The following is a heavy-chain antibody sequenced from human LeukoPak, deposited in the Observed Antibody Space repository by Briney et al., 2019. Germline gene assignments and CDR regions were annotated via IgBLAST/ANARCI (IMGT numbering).Heavy chain of an antibody. CDR3: ALDRSGWYFLDY. Sequence: PGGSLRLSCAASGFTFSSYAMSWVRQAPGKGLEWVSAISGSGGSTYYADSVKGRFTISRDNSKNTLYLQMNSLRAVDTAVYYCALDRSGWYFLDYWGQGTLVTVSS. V-gene: IGHV3-23*01. CDR1: GFTFSSYA. J-gene: IGHJ4*02. CDR2: ISGSGGST. D-gene: IGHD6-19*01.